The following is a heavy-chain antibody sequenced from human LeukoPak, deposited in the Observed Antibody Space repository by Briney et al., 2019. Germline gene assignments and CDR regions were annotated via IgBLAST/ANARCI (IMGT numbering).Heavy chain of an antibody. CDR2: ISAYNGNT. CDR3: ARARGSSWYGWTGLNNWFDP. J-gene: IGHJ5*02. V-gene: IGHV1-18*01. CDR1: GYTFTSYG. D-gene: IGHD6-13*01. Sequence: ASVKVSCKASGYTFTSYGISWVRQAPGQGLEWMGWISAYNGNTNYAQKLQGRVTMTTDTSTSTAYMELRSLRSDDTAVYYCARARGSSWYGWTGLNNWFDPWGQGTLVTVSS.